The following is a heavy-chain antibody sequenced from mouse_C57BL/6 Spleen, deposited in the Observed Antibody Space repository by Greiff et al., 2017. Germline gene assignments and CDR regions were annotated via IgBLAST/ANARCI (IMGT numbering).Heavy chain of an antibody. CDR1: GFSLTSYG. CDR2: IWSGGST. Sequence: VMLVESGPGLVQPSQSLSITCTVSGFSLTSYGVHWVRQSPGKGLEWLGVIWSGGSTDYNAAFISRLSISKDNSKSQVFFKMNSLQADDTAIYYCARNKGNYYYYAMDYWGQGTSVTVSS. V-gene: IGHV2-2*01. CDR3: ARNKGNYYYYAMDY. D-gene: IGHD2-1*01. J-gene: IGHJ4*01.